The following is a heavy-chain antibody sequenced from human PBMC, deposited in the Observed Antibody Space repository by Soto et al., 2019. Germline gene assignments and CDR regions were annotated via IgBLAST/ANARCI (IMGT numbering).Heavy chain of an antibody. J-gene: IGHJ4*02. D-gene: IGHD2-15*01. V-gene: IGHV4-39*01. Sequence: QLQLQESGPGLVKPSETLSLTCTVSGGSISSSSYYWGWIRQPPGKGLEWIGRIYYSGSTYYNPSLKSRVTISVDTSKNQFALKLSSVTAADTAVYYCARHTDCSGGSCYFDYWGQGTMVTVSS. CDR2: IYYSGST. CDR3: ARHTDCSGGSCYFDY. CDR1: GGSISSSSYY.